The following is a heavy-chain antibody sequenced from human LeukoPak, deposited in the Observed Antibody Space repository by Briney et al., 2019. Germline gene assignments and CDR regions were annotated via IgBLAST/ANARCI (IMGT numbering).Heavy chain of an antibody. CDR1: GASISSYY. V-gene: IGHV4-59*01. Sequence: PSETLSLTCTVSGASISSYYWSWIRQSPGKGLEWFGYFYYSGRTNYRPSLKSRVTISADTSKNQFSLRLTSATAADTAVYYCAGVRWPTTGDKDITGGLYMDVWGKGTTVTMSS. CDR3: AGVRWPTTGDKDITGGLYMDV. D-gene: IGHD3-16*01. J-gene: IGHJ6*03. CDR2: FYYSGRT.